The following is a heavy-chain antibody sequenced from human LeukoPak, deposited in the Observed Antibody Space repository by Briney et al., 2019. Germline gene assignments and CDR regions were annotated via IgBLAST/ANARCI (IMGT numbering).Heavy chain of an antibody. CDR3: ARDSTGYSSSWYRGYYYYMDV. D-gene: IGHD6-13*01. V-gene: IGHV3-30-3*01. Sequence: PGGSLRLSCAASGFTFSSYAMHWVRQAPGKGLEWVAVISYDGSNKYYADSVKGRFTISRDNSKNTLYLQMNSLRAEDTAVYYCARDSTGYSSSWYRGYYYYMDVWGKGTTVTVSS. CDR1: GFTFSSYA. J-gene: IGHJ6*03. CDR2: ISYDGSNK.